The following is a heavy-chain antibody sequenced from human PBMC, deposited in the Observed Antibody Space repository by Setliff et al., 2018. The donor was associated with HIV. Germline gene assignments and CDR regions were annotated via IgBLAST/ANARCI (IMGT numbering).Heavy chain of an antibody. CDR3: ATARSKVRLGELSLFDY. D-gene: IGHD3-16*02. J-gene: IGHJ4*02. CDR2: IIPMFSTV. CDR1: GGTFSTHV. Sequence: SVKVSCKASGGTFSTHVISWVRQAPGQGLEWIGGIIPMFSTVNYAKKYQGRVTITTDESTTTAYMELTSLRSEDTAVYYCATARSKVRLGELSLFDYWGQGTLVTVSS. V-gene: IGHV1-69*05.